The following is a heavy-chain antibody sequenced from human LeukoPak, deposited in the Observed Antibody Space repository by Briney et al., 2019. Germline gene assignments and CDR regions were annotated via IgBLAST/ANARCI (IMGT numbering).Heavy chain of an antibody. CDR3: ARQHCSGGDCYFFD. CDR2: IWYDGSNK. CDR1: GFTFSSYG. J-gene: IGHJ4*02. V-gene: IGHV3-33*01. Sequence: GRSLRLSCAASGFTFSSYGMHWVRQAPGKGLEWVAVIWYDGSNKYYADSVKGRFTISRDISKNTLYLQMNSLRAEDTAVYYCARQHCSGGDCYFFDWGQGTLATVSS. D-gene: IGHD2-15*01.